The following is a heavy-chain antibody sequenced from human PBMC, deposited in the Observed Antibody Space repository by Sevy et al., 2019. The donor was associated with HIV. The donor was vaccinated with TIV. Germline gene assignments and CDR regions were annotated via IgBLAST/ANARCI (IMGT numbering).Heavy chain of an antibody. Sequence: SETLSLTCAVYGGSFSGYYWSWIRQPPGKGLEWIGEINHSGSTNYNPSIRSRVTISVDTSKNQFSLKLSSVTAADTAVYYCARGIVFGVVNTYYFDYWGQGTLVTVSS. CDR1: GGSFSGYY. CDR2: INHSGST. V-gene: IGHV4-34*01. D-gene: IGHD3-3*01. CDR3: ARGIVFGVVNTYYFDY. J-gene: IGHJ4*02.